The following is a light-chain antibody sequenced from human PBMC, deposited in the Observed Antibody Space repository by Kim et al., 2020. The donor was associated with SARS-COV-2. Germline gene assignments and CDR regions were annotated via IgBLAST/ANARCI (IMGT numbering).Light chain of an antibody. Sequence: GQSLTISCTGTISDVCAYDSVSWHQQHPGKAPKVMIYDVSNRPSGVSNRFSGSKSGNTASLTISGLQAEDEADYYCSSYTTSNTLVFGGGTQLTVL. J-gene: IGLJ2*01. CDR3: SSYTTSNTLV. CDR2: DVS. V-gene: IGLV2-14*03. CDR1: ISDVCAYDS.